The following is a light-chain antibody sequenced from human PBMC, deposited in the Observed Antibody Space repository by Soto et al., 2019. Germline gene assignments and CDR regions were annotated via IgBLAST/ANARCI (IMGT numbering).Light chain of an antibody. Sequence: QSVLTQPASVSGSPGQSIAISCTGSGSDVGGYNYVSWYQQHPGKAPKLIIYGVSHRPSGVSTRFSASRSAYTASLTISGLQAEDEADYYCSSYTSSSTLYVFGTGTKLTVL. CDR1: GSDVGGYNY. CDR2: GVS. CDR3: SSYTSSSTLYV. J-gene: IGLJ1*01. V-gene: IGLV2-14*01.